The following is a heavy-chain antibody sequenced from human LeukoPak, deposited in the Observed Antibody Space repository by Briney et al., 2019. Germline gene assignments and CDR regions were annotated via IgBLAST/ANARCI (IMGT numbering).Heavy chain of an antibody. CDR3: ARRWSFDY. V-gene: IGHV3-23*01. CDR2: ISVSGGST. CDR1: GFTFSNYG. D-gene: IGHD2-15*01. J-gene: IGHJ4*02. Sequence: GGSLRLSCAASGFTFSNYGMSWVRQAPGKGLEWVSGISVSGGSTYYADSVKGRFTISRDNSKNTLYLQMNSLRLEDTAVYYCARRWSFDYWGQGTLVTVSS.